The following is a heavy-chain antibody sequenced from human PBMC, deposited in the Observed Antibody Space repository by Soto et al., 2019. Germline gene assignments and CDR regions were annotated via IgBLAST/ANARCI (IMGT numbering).Heavy chain of an antibody. V-gene: IGHV3-23*01. D-gene: IGHD1-26*01. CDR2: TSGSGGST. CDR1: GFTFSSYA. J-gene: IGHJ6*02. CDR3: AKSDGGSSENYYYGMDV. Sequence: GGSLRLSCAASGFTFSSYAMSWVRQAPGKGLEWVSATSGSGGSTYYADSVKGRFTISRDNSKNTLYLQMNSLRAEDTAVYYCAKSDGGSSENYYYGMDVWGQGTTVTVSS.